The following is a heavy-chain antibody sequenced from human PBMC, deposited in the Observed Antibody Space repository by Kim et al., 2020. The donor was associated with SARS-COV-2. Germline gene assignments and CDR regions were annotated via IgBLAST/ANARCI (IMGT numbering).Heavy chain of an antibody. CDR3: ARVVFYDILTASYYCDY. V-gene: IGHV4-31*03. Sequence: SETLSLTCTVSGGSISSGDYYWSWIRQHPGKGLEWIGYIYYSGSTYYNPSLKSRLTISIDTSKNQFSLKLSSVTAADTAVYYCARVVFYDILTASYYCDYWGQGTLVTVSS. J-gene: IGHJ4*02. D-gene: IGHD3-9*01. CDR1: GGSISSGDYY. CDR2: IYYSGST.